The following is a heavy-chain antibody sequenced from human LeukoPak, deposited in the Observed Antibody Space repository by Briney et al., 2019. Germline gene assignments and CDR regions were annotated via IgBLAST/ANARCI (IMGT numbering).Heavy chain of an antibody. CDR1: GYMFHTYG. D-gene: IGHD6-19*01. CDR2: IGPYNDNT. V-gene: IGHV1-18*01. J-gene: IGHJ4*02. Sequence: ASVKVSCKASGYMFHTYGISWVRQAPGMGLEWVGWIGPYNDNTIYARSLRGRVTLTTDTSTSTAYMELRSLRSDDTAVYYCARGGVSSGWYGSYFDYWGQGTLVTVSS. CDR3: ARGGVSSGWYGSYFDY.